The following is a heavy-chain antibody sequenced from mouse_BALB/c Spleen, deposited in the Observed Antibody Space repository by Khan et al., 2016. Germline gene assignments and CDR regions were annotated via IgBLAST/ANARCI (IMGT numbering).Heavy chain of an antibody. Sequence: EVQLQESGPGLVKPSQSLSLTCSVTGYSITSGYYWNWIRQFPGNKLEWMGYISYAGSNNYNPSLKNRISITRDTSKNQFFLKLNSVTTEDTATDYCERETIERYDGVDYWGKGTTLTVSS. V-gene: IGHV3-6*02. CDR1: GYSITSGYY. CDR2: ISYAGSN. J-gene: IGHJ2*01. CDR3: ERETIERYDGVDY. D-gene: IGHD2-14*01.